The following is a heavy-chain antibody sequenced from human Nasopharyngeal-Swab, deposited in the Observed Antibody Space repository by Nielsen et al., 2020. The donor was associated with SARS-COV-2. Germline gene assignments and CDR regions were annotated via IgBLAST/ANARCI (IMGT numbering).Heavy chain of an antibody. CDR2: IDTNTGDA. J-gene: IGHJ4*02. CDR1: GYTFINYA. Sequence: ASVKVSCKTSGYTFINYAMNWVRQAPGQGLAFLGWIDTNTGDATYARDFAGRFVFSLDTSVSTAYLQISSLKADDTAIYYCARLGPKNYFHNWGQGTLVTVSS. CDR3: ARLGPKNYFHN. V-gene: IGHV7-4-1*02.